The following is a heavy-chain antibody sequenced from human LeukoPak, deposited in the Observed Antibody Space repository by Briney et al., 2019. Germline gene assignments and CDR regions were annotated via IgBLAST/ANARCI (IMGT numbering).Heavy chain of an antibody. V-gene: IGHV3-66*01. D-gene: IGHD5-18*01. J-gene: IGHJ4*02. CDR3: ARGYSYSWGY. CDR2: LYSGGST. CDR1: GFTVSSVY. Sequence: PGGSLRLSCAASGFTVSSVYMSWVRQAPGKGLEWVSVLYSGGSTYYADSVKGRFTISRGNSKSTLYLQMNSLRAEDTAVYYCARGYSYSWGYWGQGALVTVSS.